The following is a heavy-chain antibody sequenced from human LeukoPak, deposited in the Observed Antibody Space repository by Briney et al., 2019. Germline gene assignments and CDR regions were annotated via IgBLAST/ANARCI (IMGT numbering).Heavy chain of an antibody. Sequence: SETLSLTCTVSGGSISSSGYYWGWIRQPPGKGLEWIGSVDYTGITSHSPSLKSRVTISVDTSKNQFSLKVSSVSAADTGVYYCARAYYYDSSGYYYGGEFDYWGQGTLVTVSS. V-gene: IGHV4-39*07. D-gene: IGHD3-22*01. CDR2: VDYTGIT. CDR1: GGSISSSGYY. CDR3: ARAYYYDSSGYYYGGEFDY. J-gene: IGHJ4*02.